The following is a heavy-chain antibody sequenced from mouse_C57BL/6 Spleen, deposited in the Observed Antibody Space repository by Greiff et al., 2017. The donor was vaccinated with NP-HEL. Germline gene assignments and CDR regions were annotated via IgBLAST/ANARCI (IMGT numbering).Heavy chain of an antibody. CDR1: GFTFSNYW. CDR2: IRLKSDNYAT. CDR3: TPDPWFAY. Sequence: DVQLQESGGGLVQPGGSMKLSCVASGFTFSNYWMNWVRQSPEKGLEWVAQIRLKSDNYATHYAESVKGRFTISRDDSKSSVYLQMNNLRAEDTGIYYCTPDPWFAYWGQGTLVTVSA. J-gene: IGHJ3*01. V-gene: IGHV6-3*01.